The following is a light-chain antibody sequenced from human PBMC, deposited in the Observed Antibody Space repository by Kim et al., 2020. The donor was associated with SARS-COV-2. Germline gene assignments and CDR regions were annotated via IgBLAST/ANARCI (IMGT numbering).Light chain of an antibody. Sequence: LSLSPGERVTLSCRASQVSSNLAWYQQKPGQAPRLLIYGASIRASGIPPRFSGSVSGTEFTLTISSLQSEDFAVYYCQQYIKWPLTFGQGTKLEI. CDR3: QQYIKWPLT. J-gene: IGKJ2*01. V-gene: IGKV3-15*01. CDR2: GAS. CDR1: QVSSN.